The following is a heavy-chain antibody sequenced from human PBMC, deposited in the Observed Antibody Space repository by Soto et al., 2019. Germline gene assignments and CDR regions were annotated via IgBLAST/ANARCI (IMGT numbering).Heavy chain of an antibody. J-gene: IGHJ4*02. CDR3: ARGRYSSSSLDLDY. D-gene: IGHD6-6*01. CDR1: GGSFSGYY. V-gene: IGHV4-34*01. Sequence: QVQLQQWGAGLLKPSETLSLTCAVYGGSFSGYYWSWIRQPPGKGLEWIGEINHSGSTNYNPSLKSRVTISVDTSKNQFSLKLSSVTAADTAVYYCARGRYSSSSLDLDYWGQGTLVTVSS. CDR2: INHSGST.